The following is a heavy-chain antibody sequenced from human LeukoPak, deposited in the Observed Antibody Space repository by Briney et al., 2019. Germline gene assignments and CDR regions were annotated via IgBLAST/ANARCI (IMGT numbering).Heavy chain of an antibody. J-gene: IGHJ4*02. CDR1: AFTFKTCT. CDR3: ARTVEGHFDF. CDR2: ISTASDII. V-gene: IGHV3-21*01. D-gene: IGHD5-24*01. Sequence: GGSLRLSCVASAFTFKTCTLNWVRQTPGKGLEWVSYISTASDIINYADSVRGRFTISRDNAKNSLYLYMNSLTPEDTALYYCARTVEGHFDFRGQGTLVTVSS.